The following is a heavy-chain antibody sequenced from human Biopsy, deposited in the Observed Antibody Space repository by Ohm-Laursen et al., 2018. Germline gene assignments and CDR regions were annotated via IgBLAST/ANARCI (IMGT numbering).Heavy chain of an antibody. CDR1: GGSIISYY. CDR3: ARHPTGFWFDP. J-gene: IGHJ5*02. Sequence: GTLSLTCSVSGGSIISYYWTWIRQPPGKGLEWIGHVYNGGITNYNPSLKSRVTISKDTSKNQFSLQVNSVTAADTAVYYCARHPTGFWFDPWGHGTLVTVSS. CDR2: VYNGGIT. V-gene: IGHV4-59*08.